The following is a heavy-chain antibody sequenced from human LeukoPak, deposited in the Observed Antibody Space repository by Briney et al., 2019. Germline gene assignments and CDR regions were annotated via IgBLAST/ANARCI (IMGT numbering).Heavy chain of an antibody. J-gene: IGHJ4*02. CDR3: AKARGYNWNYGVFDY. Sequence: GRSLRLSCAASGFTFSSYAMSWVRQAPGKGLEWVSAISGSGGSTYYADSVKGRFTISRDNSKNTLYLQMNSLRAEDTAVYYCAKARGYNWNYGVFDYWGQGTLVTVSS. D-gene: IGHD1-7*01. CDR2: ISGSGGST. V-gene: IGHV3-23*01. CDR1: GFTFSSYA.